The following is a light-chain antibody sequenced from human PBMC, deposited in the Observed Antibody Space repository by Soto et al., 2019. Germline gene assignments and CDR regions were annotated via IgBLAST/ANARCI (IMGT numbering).Light chain of an antibody. CDR3: QQYNSYSWT. Sequence: EIVMRQSPATLSVSPGERATLSCRASQSVSSNLAWYQQKPGQAPRLLIYGASTRATGIPARFSGSGSGTEFTLTISSLQSDDFGTYYCQQYNSYSWTFGQGTKVDI. V-gene: IGKV3-15*01. CDR1: QSVSSN. J-gene: IGKJ1*01. CDR2: GAS.